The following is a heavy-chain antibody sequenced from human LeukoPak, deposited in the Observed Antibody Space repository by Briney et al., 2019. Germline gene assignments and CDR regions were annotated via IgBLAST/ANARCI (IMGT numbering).Heavy chain of an antibody. V-gene: IGHV3-74*01. D-gene: IGHD4-17*01. CDR2: INSDGSST. CDR3: AREVTTGTLYGDYNWFDP. Sequence: PGGSLRLSCAASGFTFSSYWMHWVRQAPGRGLVWVSRINSDGSSTSYAASVKGRFTISRDNAKNTLYLQMNSLRAEDTAVYYCAREVTTGTLYGDYNWFDPWGQGTLVTVSS. J-gene: IGHJ5*02. CDR1: GFTFSSYW.